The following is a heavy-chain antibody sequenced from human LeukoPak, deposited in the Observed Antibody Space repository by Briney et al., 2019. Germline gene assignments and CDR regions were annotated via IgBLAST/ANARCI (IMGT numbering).Heavy chain of an antibody. CDR3: ARGGNGQLAFRGDDY. D-gene: IGHD6-6*01. CDR2: IWYDGSNK. J-gene: IGHJ4*02. Sequence: GGSLRLSCAASGFTFSNYWMTWVRQAPGRGLEWVAVIWYDGSNKYYADSVKGRFTISRDNSKNTLYLQMNSLRAEDTAVYYCARGGNGQLAFRGDDYWGQGTLVTVSS. V-gene: IGHV3-33*08. CDR1: GFTFSNYW.